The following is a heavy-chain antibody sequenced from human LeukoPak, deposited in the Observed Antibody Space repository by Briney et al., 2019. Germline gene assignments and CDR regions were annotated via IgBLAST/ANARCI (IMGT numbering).Heavy chain of an antibody. J-gene: IGHJ4*02. CDR1: GFTFSSYS. V-gene: IGHV3-21*01. CDR2: ISSSSSYI. Sequence: PGGSLTLSCAASGFTFSSYSMNWVRQAPGKGRKWVSSISSSSSYIYHADSVKGRFTISRHNAKNSLYLQMNRLRAEDTAVYYCARDCGGGYSGLDYWGQGTLVTVSS. CDR3: ARDCGGGYSGLDY. D-gene: IGHD5-12*01.